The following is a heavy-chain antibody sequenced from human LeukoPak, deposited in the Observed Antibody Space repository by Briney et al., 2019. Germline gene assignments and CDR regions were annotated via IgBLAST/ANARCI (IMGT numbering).Heavy chain of an antibody. V-gene: IGHV3-30*18. CDR2: ISYDGSNK. CDR1: GFTFSSYG. D-gene: IGHD3-22*01. J-gene: IGHJ3*02. CDR3: AKFGYYDSSGHDAFDI. Sequence: GGSLRLSCAASGFTFSSYGMHWVRQAPGKGLEWVAVISYDGSNKYYADSVKGRFTISRDNSKNTLYLQMNSLRAEDTAVYYCAKFGYYDSSGHDAFDIWGQGTMVTVSS.